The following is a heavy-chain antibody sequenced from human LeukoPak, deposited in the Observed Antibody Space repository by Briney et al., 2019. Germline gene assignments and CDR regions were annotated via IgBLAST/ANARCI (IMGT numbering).Heavy chain of an antibody. V-gene: IGHV3-21*01. J-gene: IGHJ4*02. CDR1: GFTFSSYS. D-gene: IGHD1-1*01. CDR2: ISSSSSYI. CDR3: ARDGISPSDFDY. Sequence: GGSLRLSCAASGFTFSSYSMNWVRQAPGKGLEWVSSISSSSSYIYYADSVKGRFTISRDNAKNSLYLQMNSLRAEDTAVNYCARDGISPSDFDYWGQGTLVTVSS.